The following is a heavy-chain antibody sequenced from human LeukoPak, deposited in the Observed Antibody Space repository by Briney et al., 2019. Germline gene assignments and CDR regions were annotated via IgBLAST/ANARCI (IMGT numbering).Heavy chain of an antibody. Sequence: GGSLRLSCAASGFTFSSYAMSWVRQAPGKGLEWVSSISGSGGNTYYTDSVKGRFTISRDNSKNTLYLQMNSLRAEDTAVYYCAKDQSEVVVAAMNYWGQGTLVTVSS. J-gene: IGHJ4*02. CDR2: ISGSGGNT. CDR1: GFTFSSYA. V-gene: IGHV3-23*01. D-gene: IGHD2-15*01. CDR3: AKDQSEVVVAAMNY.